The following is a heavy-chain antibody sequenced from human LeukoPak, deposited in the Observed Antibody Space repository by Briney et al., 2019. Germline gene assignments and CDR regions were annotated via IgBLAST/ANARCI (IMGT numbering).Heavy chain of an antibody. V-gene: IGHV1-3*01. CDR2: INASNGNT. D-gene: IGHD6-19*01. Sequence: ASVKVSCKASGYTFTSYAVHWVRQAPGQRLEWMGWINASNGNTKYSQKFQGRVTITRDTSASTAYMELSSLRSEDTAVYYCARAIAVAGNGIDYWGQGTLVTVSS. CDR1: GYTFTSYA. CDR3: ARAIAVAGNGIDY. J-gene: IGHJ4*02.